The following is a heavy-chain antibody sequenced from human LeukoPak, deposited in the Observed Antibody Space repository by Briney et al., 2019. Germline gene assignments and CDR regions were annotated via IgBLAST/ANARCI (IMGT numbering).Heavy chain of an antibody. J-gene: IGHJ5*02. D-gene: IGHD6-19*01. V-gene: IGHV4-34*01. CDR1: GGSFSGYY. Sequence: SETLSLTCAVYGGSFSGYYWSWIRQPPGKGLEWIGEINHSGSTNYNPSLKSRVTISVDTSKNQFFLKMTSVTAADTAVYYCAKVVSGWFDPWGQGTLVTVSS. CDR2: INHSGST. CDR3: AKVVSGWFDP.